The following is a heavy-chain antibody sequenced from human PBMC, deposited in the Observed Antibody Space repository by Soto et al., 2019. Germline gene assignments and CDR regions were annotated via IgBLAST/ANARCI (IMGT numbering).Heavy chain of an antibody. CDR3: ARDLPPNDSRRGLAY. CDR2: IYYSGRT. V-gene: IGHV4-31*03. CDR1: GDSISSGDYY. J-gene: IGHJ4*02. Sequence: QVQLQESGPGLVKPSETLSLTCTVSGDSISSGDYYWTWIRQHPEKGLEWIGYIYYSGRTSYNPSLKSRLTISVDTSKNQFFLKLSSLTAADTAVYYCARDLPPNDSRRGLAYWGPGTLVTVSS. D-gene: IGHD1-1*01.